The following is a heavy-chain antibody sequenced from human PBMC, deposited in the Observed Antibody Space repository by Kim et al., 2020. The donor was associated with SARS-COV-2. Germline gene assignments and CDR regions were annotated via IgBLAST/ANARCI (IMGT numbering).Heavy chain of an antibody. CDR2: INTNTGNP. D-gene: IGHD3-3*01. CDR3: ARDRVAYYDFWSTDYHYYMDV. V-gene: IGHV7-4-1*02. CDR1: GYTFTNYA. Sequence: ASVKVSCKASGYTFTNYAMSWVRQAPGQGLEWMGWINTNTGNPTYAQGFTGRFVFSLDTSVSTAYLQISSLKAEDTAVYYCARDRVAYYDFWSTDYHYYMDVWGKGTTVTVSS. J-gene: IGHJ6*03.